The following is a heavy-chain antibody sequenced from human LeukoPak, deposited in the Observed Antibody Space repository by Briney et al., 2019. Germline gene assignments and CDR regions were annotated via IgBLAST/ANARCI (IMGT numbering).Heavy chain of an antibody. CDR3: ARANLRYFDWLLGY. Sequence: PGGSLRLSCTTSGFTFSSYAMSWVRQAPGKGLEWVAVIWYDGSNKYYADSVKGRFTISRDNSKNTLYLQMNSLRAEDTAVYYCARANLRYFDWLLGYWGQGTLVTVSS. CDR2: IWYDGSNK. J-gene: IGHJ4*02. CDR1: GFTFSSYA. D-gene: IGHD3-9*01. V-gene: IGHV3-33*01.